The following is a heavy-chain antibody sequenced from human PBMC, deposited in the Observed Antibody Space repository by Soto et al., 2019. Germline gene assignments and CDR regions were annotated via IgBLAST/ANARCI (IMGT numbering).Heavy chain of an antibody. J-gene: IGHJ6*03. CDR1: GGSFSGYY. V-gene: IGHV4-34*01. CDR3: ARGLKPPIAAAGDYYYYSMDV. Sequence: QVQLQQWGAGLLKPSETLSLTCAVYGGSFSGYYWSWIRQPPGKGLEWIGEINHSGSTNYNPSLNSRVTISVSASNNQFSLKLSSVTAADPAVYYCARGLKPPIAAAGDYYYYSMDVWGKGTTVTVSS. CDR2: INHSGST. D-gene: IGHD6-6*01.